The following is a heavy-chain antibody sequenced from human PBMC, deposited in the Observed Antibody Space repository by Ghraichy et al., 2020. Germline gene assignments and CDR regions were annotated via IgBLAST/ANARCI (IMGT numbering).Heavy chain of an antibody. J-gene: IGHJ6*02. D-gene: IGHD4-23*01. V-gene: IGHV3-48*02. Sequence: GGSLRLSCLGSGFTFSTYSMNWVRQSPGKGLEWVSYITSSSRTRSYADSVQGRFTISRDNAQNSLYLQMNSLRDEDSGVYYCARASAVVRYYYYDAMDVWGQGTTVTVSS. CDR2: ITSSSRTR. CDR3: ARASAVVRYYYYDAMDV. CDR1: GFTFSTYS.